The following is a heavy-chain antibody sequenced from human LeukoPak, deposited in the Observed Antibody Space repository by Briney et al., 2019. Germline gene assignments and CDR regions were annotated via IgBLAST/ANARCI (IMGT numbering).Heavy chain of an antibody. CDR3: ARSVFPYYSGSGSPYNVDVRQNSYFDF. CDR2: INPSVGTT. CDR1: GYTFTNYY. Sequence: ASVKVSCKASGYTFTNYYIHWVRQAPGQGLEWMGTINPSVGTTRSAKGRASLTRDTSTSTVYMALSTLRSEDTAVYYCARSVFPYYSGSGSPYNVDVRQNSYFDFWGQGTLVTVSS. J-gene: IGHJ4*02. V-gene: IGHV1-46*01. D-gene: IGHD3-10*01.